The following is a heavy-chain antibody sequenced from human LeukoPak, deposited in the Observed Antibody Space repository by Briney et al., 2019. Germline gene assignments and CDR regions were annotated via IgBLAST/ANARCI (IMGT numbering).Heavy chain of an antibody. V-gene: IGHV1-2*02. J-gene: IGHJ4*02. CDR3: ARDRGLDPGRRRSYFDY. CDR2: IHLNGGGT. D-gene: IGHD3-10*01. Sequence: GASMKVSCKASGNTFSDFAVHWVRQAPGQGLEWMAWIHLNGGGTKIAQKFQGRVTMTGDRSMKTAYMELNNLTSDDTAVYYCARDRGLDPGRRRSYFDYWGQGTLVTVSS. CDR1: GNTFSDFA.